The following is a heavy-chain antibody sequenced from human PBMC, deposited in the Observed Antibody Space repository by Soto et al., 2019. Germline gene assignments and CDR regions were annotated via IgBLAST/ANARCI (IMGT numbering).Heavy chain of an antibody. CDR1: GGSISTDSYN. CDR3: ARFFGNAFDV. V-gene: IGHV4-39*02. D-gene: IGHD3-3*01. CDR2: IYYDGTP. J-gene: IGHJ3*01. Sequence: QLQLQESGPGLVKPSETLSLTCSVSGGSISTDSYNWDWIRQSPGKGLEWIGTIYYDGTPSYNPSLKSQVAISVYTCRNHFSLKVKSVTAADTAMYYCARFFGNAFDVWGQGTMVKVSS.